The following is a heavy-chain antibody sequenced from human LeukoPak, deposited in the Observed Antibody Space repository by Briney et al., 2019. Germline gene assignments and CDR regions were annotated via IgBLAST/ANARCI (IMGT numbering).Heavy chain of an antibody. V-gene: IGHV1-24*01. Sequence: ASVKVSCKVSGYTLTELSMHWVRQAPGKGLEWMGGFDPEDGETIYAQKFQGRVTMTEDTSTDTAYMELSSLRSEDTAVYYCATAMGYCSGGSCHRNWFDPWGQGTLVTVSS. CDR2: FDPEDGET. CDR1: GYTLTELS. CDR3: ATAMGYCSGGSCHRNWFDP. J-gene: IGHJ5*02. D-gene: IGHD2-15*01.